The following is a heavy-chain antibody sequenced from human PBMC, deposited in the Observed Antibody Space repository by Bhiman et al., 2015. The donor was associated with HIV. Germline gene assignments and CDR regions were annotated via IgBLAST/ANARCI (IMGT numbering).Heavy chain of an antibody. J-gene: IGHJ4*02. CDR3: AKDDLWDTYYFDY. Sequence: QVQLVESGGGVVQPGGSLRLSCAASGFTFSSYGMHWVRQAPGKGLEWVAFIRYDGSNKYYADSVKGRFTISRDNSKNTLYLQMNSLRAEDTAVYYCAKDDLWDTYYFDYWGQGTLVTVSS. CDR2: IRYDGSNK. CDR1: GFTFSSYG. V-gene: IGHV3-30*02. D-gene: IGHD3-16*01.